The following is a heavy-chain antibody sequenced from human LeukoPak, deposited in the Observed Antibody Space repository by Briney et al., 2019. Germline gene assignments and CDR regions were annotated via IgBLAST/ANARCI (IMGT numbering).Heavy chain of an antibody. V-gene: IGHV4-61*02. D-gene: IGHD2-15*01. CDR3: ARGNFFCSGGSCTSAFDI. CDR2: IYTSGST. CDR1: GGSISSGSYY. Sequence: SETLSLTCTVSGGSISSGSYYWSWIRQPAGKGLERIGRIYTSGSTNYNPSLKSRVTISVDTSKNQFSLKLSSVTAADTAVYYCARGNFFCSGGSCTSAFDIWGQGTMVTVSS. J-gene: IGHJ3*02.